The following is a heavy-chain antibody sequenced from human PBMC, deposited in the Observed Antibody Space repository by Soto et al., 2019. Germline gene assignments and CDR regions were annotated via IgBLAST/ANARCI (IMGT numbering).Heavy chain of an antibody. Sequence: GGSLRLSCAASGFTFSSYAMRWVRQAPGKGLEWVSAISGSGGSTYYADSVKGRFTISRDNSKNTLYLQMNSLRAEDTAVYYCAKGFIRDCGGDCTVDTWGQGTLVTVSS. V-gene: IGHV3-23*01. CDR3: AKGFIRDCGGDCTVDT. J-gene: IGHJ5*02. D-gene: IGHD2-21*02. CDR1: GFTFSSYA. CDR2: ISGSGGST.